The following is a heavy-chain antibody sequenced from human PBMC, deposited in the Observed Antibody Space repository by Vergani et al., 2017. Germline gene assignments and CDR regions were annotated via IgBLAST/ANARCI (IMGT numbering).Heavy chain of an antibody. CDR2: IIPILGIA. CDR3: VRADYDFWSGYYTGQNDY. D-gene: IGHD3-3*01. V-gene: IGHV1-69*02. J-gene: IGHJ4*02. Sequence: QVQLVQSGAEVKKPGSSVKVSCKASGGPFSSYTISWVRQALGQGLEWMGRIIPILGIANYAQKFQGRVTLTADKSTSTAYMELGSLRSEDTAVYYCVRADYDFWSGYYTGQNDYWGQGTLVTVSS. CDR1: GGPFSSYT.